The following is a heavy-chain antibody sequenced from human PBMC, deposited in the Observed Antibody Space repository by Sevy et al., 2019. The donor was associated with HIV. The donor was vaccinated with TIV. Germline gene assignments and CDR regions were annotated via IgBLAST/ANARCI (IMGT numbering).Heavy chain of an antibody. Sequence: GGSLRLSCTVSRFTFSDHYISWIRQAPGKGLEWVSYIISGTTYIEYSDSVKGRFTISRDNAKNSLYLQMNSLRAEDTAVYYCARVRYNYGQKYFDFWGQGTLVTVSS. J-gene: IGHJ4*01. D-gene: IGHD5-18*01. CDR1: RFTFSDHY. CDR2: IISGTTYI. V-gene: IGHV3-11*06. CDR3: ARVRYNYGQKYFDF.